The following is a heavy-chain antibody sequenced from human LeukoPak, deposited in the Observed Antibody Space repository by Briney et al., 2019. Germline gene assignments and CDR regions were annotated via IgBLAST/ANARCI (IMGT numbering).Heavy chain of an antibody. CDR1: GGSISSSSYY. CDR2: IYYSGST. D-gene: IGHD1-26*01. J-gene: IGHJ4*02. V-gene: IGHV4-39*01. CDR3: ARQNPSRYSGSSTDY. Sequence: SETLPLTCTVSGGSISSSSYYWGWIRQPPGKGLEWIGSIYYSGSTYYNPSLKSRVTISVDTSKNQFSLKLSSVTAADTAVYYCARQNPSRYSGSSTDYWGQGTLVTVSS.